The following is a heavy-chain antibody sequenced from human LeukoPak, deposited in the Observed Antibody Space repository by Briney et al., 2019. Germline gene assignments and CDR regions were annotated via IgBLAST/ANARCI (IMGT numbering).Heavy chain of an antibody. Sequence: ASVKVSCKASGYTFSNYGISWVRQAPGQGLEWMGLSSAYNGNTNYAQKLQGRVTMTTDTSTNTAYMELRSLRSDDTAVYYCARDTEWELNPFYFDYWGQGTLVTVSS. V-gene: IGHV1-18*01. J-gene: IGHJ4*02. CDR2: SSAYNGNT. CDR3: ARDTEWELNPFYFDY. D-gene: IGHD1-26*01. CDR1: GYTFSNYG.